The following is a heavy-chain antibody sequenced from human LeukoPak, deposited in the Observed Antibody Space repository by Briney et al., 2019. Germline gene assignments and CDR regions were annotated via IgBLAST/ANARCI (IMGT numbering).Heavy chain of an antibody. CDR2: INHSGST. V-gene: IGHV4-34*01. CDR1: GGSFSGYY. CDR3: ARVYSSPSKTHYYYYMDV. J-gene: IGHJ6*03. Sequence: PSETLSLTCAVYGGSFSGYYWSWIRQPPGKGLEWIGEINHSGSTNYNPSLKSRVTISVDTSKNQFSLKLSSVTAADTAVYYCARVYSSPSKTHYYYYMDVWGKGTTVTVSS. D-gene: IGHD6-6*01.